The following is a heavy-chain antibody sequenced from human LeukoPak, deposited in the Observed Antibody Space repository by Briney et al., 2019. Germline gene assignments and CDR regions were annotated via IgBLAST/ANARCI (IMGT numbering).Heavy chain of an antibody. CDR1: GFTFSSYA. D-gene: IGHD2-2*01. V-gene: IGHV3-30*04. J-gene: IGHJ6*04. CDR2: ISYDGSNK. Sequence: PGRSLSLFCAASGFTFSSYAMHWVRQAPGKGLDWMAVISYDGSNKYYADSVKGRFTISRDNSKNTLYLQMNSLRAEDTAVYYCARNRQYQLLSRYYGMDVWGKGTTVTVSS. CDR3: ARNRQYQLLSRYYGMDV.